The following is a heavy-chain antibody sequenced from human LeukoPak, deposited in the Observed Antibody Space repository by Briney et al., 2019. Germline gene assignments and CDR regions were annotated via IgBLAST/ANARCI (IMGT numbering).Heavy chain of an antibody. Sequence: GGSLRLSCAASGFTVSSNYMSWVRQAPGKGLEWVSVIYSGGSTHYADSVKGRFTISRDNSKNTLYLQMNSLRAEDTAVYYCARIWDYYYYGMDVWGQGTTVTVSS. J-gene: IGHJ6*02. D-gene: IGHD2-15*01. CDR1: GFTVSSNY. CDR3: ARIWDYYYYGMDV. V-gene: IGHV3-66*01. CDR2: IYSGGST.